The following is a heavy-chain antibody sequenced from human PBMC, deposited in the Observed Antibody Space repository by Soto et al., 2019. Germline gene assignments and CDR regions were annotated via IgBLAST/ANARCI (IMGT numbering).Heavy chain of an antibody. Sequence: LGLSCVASGFTVDTYGIHWVRQAPGEGLQWVALISYEGSNTYYADSVRGRFTISRDNSKNTLYLQMNTLRPEDTGVYYCARVTPGNNLYYFSGLDFWGQGTSVTVS. V-gene: IGHV3-30-3*01. CDR2: ISYEGSNT. J-gene: IGHJ6*02. D-gene: IGHD1-1*01. CDR1: GFTVDTYG. CDR3: ARVTPGNNLYYFSGLDF.